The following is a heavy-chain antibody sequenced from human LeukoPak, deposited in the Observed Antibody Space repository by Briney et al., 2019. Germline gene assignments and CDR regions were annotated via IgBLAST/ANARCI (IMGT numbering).Heavy chain of an antibody. J-gene: IGHJ6*02. Sequence: SVKVSCKASGGTFISYAIGWVRQAPGQGLEWMGGIIPIFGTANYARKFQGRVTITADEYTSTAYMELSSLRSEDTAVYYCARLYNWNAYYYYYGMDVWGQGTTVTVSS. D-gene: IGHD1-20*01. CDR1: GGTFISYA. V-gene: IGHV1-69*13. CDR2: IIPIFGTA. CDR3: ARLYNWNAYYYYYGMDV.